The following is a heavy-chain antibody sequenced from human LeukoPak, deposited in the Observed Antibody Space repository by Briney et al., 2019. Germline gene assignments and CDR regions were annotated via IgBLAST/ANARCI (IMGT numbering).Heavy chain of an antibody. D-gene: IGHD2-21*02. CDR2: INHSGST. CDR3: ARAYCGGGCSTIHNWFDP. V-gene: IGHV4-34*01. J-gene: IGHJ5*02. Sequence: PSETLSLTCAVYGGSFSGYYWSWIRQPPGKGLEWIGEINHSGSTNYNPSLKSRVTISVDTSKNQFSLKLSSVTAADTAVYYCARAYCGGGCSTIHNWFDPWGQGTLVTVSS. CDR1: GGSFSGYY.